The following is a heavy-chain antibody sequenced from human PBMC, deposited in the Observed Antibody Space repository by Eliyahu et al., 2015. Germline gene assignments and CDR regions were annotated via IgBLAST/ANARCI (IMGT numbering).Heavy chain of an antibody. CDR3: ARLPHGYGGPTGYYGMDV. V-gene: IGHV1-8*01. D-gene: IGHD4-23*01. Sequence: QVQLVQSGAEVKKPGASVKVSCKASGYTFTSYDINWVRQATGQGLEWVGGVNPHSGNTGYAQKFQGRVTMTRNTSISTAYMELSSLRSEDTAVYYCARLPHGYGGPTGYYGMDVWGQGTTVTVSS. CDR1: GYTFTSYD. J-gene: IGHJ6*02. CDR2: VNPHSGNT.